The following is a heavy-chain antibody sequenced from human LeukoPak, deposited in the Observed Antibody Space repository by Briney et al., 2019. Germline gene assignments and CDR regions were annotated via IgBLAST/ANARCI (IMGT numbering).Heavy chain of an antibody. CDR1: GVSISSYC. CDR3: VRDGFWSGYSGTGIFDD. V-gene: IGHV4-4*07. Sequence: SETLSLTCTVSGVSISSYCWNWIRQPAGKGLEWVGRIYTSGSTNYNASPMSRGTMSVDTTKNQFSLKLSSVTAADAAVYYCVRDGFWSGYSGTGIFDDWGQGTLVTVSS. J-gene: IGHJ4*01. D-gene: IGHD3-3*01. CDR2: IYTSGST.